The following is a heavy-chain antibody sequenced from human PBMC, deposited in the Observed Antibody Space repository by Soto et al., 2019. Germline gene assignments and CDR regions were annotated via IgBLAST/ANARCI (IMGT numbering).Heavy chain of an antibody. V-gene: IGHV4-59*01. CDR2: LYYGRSA. CDR3: ALRSMAVVPEY. J-gene: IGHJ4*02. D-gene: IGHD3-22*01. CDR1: GGSISSYD. Sequence: PSETLSLTCTVSGGSISSYDWSWIRQPPGKGLESIGYLYYGRSANYNPSLKSRVTLSVDTSTNQCSLTLSSMTAADTAVYYCALRSMAVVPEYWGQGTLVTVSS.